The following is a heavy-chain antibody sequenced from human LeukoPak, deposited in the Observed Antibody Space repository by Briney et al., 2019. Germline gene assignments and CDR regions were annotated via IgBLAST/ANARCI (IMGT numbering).Heavy chain of an antibody. CDR1: GYSFTSYW. D-gene: IGHD2-15*01. V-gene: IGHV5-51*01. J-gene: IGHJ4*02. CDR3: ARLGDLNCSGGSCYPFPFDY. CDR2: IYPGDSDT. Sequence: GESLKISCKGSGYSFTSYWIGWVRQMPGKGLEWMGIIYPGDSDTRYSPSFQGQVTISADKSISTAYLQWSSLKASDTAMYYCARLGDLNCSGGSCYPFPFDYWGQGTLVTVSS.